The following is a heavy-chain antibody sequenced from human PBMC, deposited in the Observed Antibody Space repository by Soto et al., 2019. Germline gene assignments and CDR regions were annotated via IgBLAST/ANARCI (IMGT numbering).Heavy chain of an antibody. D-gene: IGHD4-17*01. V-gene: IGHV3-64*02. CDR1: GFTFSNYA. CDR3: ARGPSTVATWLDY. J-gene: IGHJ4*02. Sequence: PGGSLRLSCAASGFTFSNYAMHWVRQAPGKGLEYVSAISDNGGTTYYADSVKGRFTISRDNSKNTLYIQMGSLRAEDMAVYYCARGPSTVATWLDYWGQGTLVTVSS. CDR2: ISDNGGTT.